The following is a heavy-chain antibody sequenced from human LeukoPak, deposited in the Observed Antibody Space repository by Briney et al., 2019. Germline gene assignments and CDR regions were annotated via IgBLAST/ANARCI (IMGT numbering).Heavy chain of an antibody. CDR3: ARDRVLRYFDWFDAFDI. CDR2: ISSSSSYI. Sequence: AGGSLRLSCAASGLTFSSYSMNWVRQAPGKGLEWVSSISSSSSYIYYADSVKGRFTISRDNAKNSLYLQMNSLRAEDTAVYYCARDRVLRYFDWFDAFDIWGQGTMVTVSS. J-gene: IGHJ3*02. V-gene: IGHV3-21*01. D-gene: IGHD3-9*01. CDR1: GLTFSSYS.